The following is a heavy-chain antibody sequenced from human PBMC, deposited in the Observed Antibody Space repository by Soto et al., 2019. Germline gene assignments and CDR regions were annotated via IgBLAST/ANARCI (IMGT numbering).Heavy chain of an antibody. CDR2: IIPILGIA. D-gene: IGHD6-13*01. V-gene: IGHV1-69*02. J-gene: IGHJ5*02. CDR3: ARGISSSWSHWFDP. CDR1: GGTFSSYT. Sequence: SVQVSCKASGGTFSSYTISWVRQAPGQGLEWMGRIIPILGIANYAQKFQGRVTITADKSTSTAYMELSSLRSEDTAVYYCARGISSSWSHWFDPWGQGTLVTVSS.